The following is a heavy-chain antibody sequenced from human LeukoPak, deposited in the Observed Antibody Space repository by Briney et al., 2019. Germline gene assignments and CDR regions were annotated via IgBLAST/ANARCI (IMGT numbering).Heavy chain of an antibody. D-gene: IGHD3-10*01. CDR3: AKDYYGSGSYVGPRDNWFDP. V-gene: IGHV3-23*01. CDR1: GFTFSSYA. J-gene: IGHJ5*02. CDR2: ISGSGGST. Sequence: GGSLRLSCAASGFTFSSYAMSWVRQAPGKGLEWVSDISGSGGSTYYADSVKGRFTISRDNSKNTLYLQMNSLRAEDTAVYYCAKDYYGSGSYVGPRDNWFDPWGQGTLVTVSS.